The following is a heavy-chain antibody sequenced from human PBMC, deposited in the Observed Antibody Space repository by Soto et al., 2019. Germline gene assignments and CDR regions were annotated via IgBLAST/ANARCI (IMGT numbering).Heavy chain of an antibody. CDR3: ARRPYFDWATFDY. D-gene: IGHD3-9*01. CDR1: GGSISSSSYY. V-gene: IGHV4-39*01. Sequence: PSEALSLTCTVSGGSISSSSYYWGWIRQPPGKGLEWIGSIYYSGSTYYNPSLKSRVTISVDTSKNQFSLKLSSVTAADTAVYYCARRPYFDWATFDYWGQGTLVTVSS. J-gene: IGHJ4*02. CDR2: IYYSGST.